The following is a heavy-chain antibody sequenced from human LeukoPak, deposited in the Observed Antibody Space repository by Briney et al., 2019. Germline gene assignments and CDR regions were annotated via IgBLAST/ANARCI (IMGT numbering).Heavy chain of an antibody. Sequence: GGSLRLSCAASGFTFSSYSMNWVRQAPGKGLEWVSTTGGTDNTYYAASVKGRFTISSDESKSTLYLQMSNLRAEDTAIYYCAKDLRGRLLRYFDYWGRGTLVTVSS. J-gene: IGHJ4*02. V-gene: IGHV3-23*01. D-gene: IGHD3-16*01. CDR2: TGGTDNT. CDR1: GFTFSSYS. CDR3: AKDLRGRLLRYFDY.